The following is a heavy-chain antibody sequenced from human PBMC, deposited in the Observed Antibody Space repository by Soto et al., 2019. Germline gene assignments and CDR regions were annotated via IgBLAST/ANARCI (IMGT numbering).Heavy chain of an antibody. V-gene: IGHV3-9*01. Sequence: GGSLRLSCAASGFTFDDYAMHWVRQAPGKGLEWVSGISWNSGSIGYADSVKGRFTISRDNAKNSLYLQMNSLRAEDTALYYCAKGQWFGGNYYYGMDVWGQGTTVTVSS. CDR2: ISWNSGSI. CDR3: AKGQWFGGNYYYGMDV. CDR1: GFTFDDYA. J-gene: IGHJ6*02. D-gene: IGHD3-10*01.